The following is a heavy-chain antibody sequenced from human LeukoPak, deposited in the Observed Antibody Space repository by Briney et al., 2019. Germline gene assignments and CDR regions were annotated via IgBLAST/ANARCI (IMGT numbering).Heavy chain of an antibody. V-gene: IGHV3-9*01. D-gene: IGHD6-13*01. J-gene: IGHJ4*02. Sequence: PGRSPRLSSAASGFTFDDYAMHWVRQAPGKGLEWVSGIGWNSGGIVYADSVKGRFTISRDNAKNSLYLQMNSLGAEDTAFYYCVKVTAAGFVDHWGQGTLVTVSS. CDR1: GFTFDDYA. CDR3: VKVTAAGFVDH. CDR2: IGWNSGGI.